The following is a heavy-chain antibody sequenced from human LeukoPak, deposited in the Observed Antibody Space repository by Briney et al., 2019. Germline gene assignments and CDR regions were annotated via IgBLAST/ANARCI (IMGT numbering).Heavy chain of an antibody. D-gene: IGHD3-3*01. CDR3: ARVSDEHPASPPYDFWSGYGYMDV. CDR2: ISSSSSYI. J-gene: IGHJ6*03. V-gene: IGHV3-21*01. CDR1: GFTFSSYS. Sequence: PGGSLRLSCAASGFTFSSYSMNWVRQAPGKGLEWVSSISSSSSYIYYADSVKGRFTISRDNAKNSLYLQMNSLRAEDTAVYYCARVSDEHPASPPYDFWSGYGYMDVWGKGTTVTVSS.